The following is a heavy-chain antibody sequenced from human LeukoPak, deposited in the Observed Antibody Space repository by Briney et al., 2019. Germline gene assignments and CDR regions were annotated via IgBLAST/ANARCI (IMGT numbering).Heavy chain of an antibody. D-gene: IGHD3-22*01. CDR1: GGSISSGGYY. CDR2: IYYSGST. V-gene: IGHV4-39*01. J-gene: IGHJ3*02. CDR3: ALSLIVVAFDAFDI. Sequence: PSETLSLTCTVSGGSISSGGYYWGWIRQSPEKGLEWIGSIYYSGSTYYNPSLKGRVTMSVDTSQNQFSLKLSSVAAADTAVYYCALSLIVVAFDAFDIWGQGTIVTVSS.